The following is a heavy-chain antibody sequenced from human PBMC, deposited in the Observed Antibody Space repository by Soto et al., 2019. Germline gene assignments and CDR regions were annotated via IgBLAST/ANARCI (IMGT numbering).Heavy chain of an antibody. CDR3: AHNALLVYCSSTSCLQYFDY. CDR1: GFSLSTSGVG. J-gene: IGHJ4*02. V-gene: IGHV2-5*01. Sequence: QITLKESGPTLVKPTQTLTLTCTFSGFSLSTSGVGVGWIRQPPGKALEWLACLYWNDDKRYSPTLKSRLTIHNDTSKKQVVLTMTNKDPVDTATYYCAHNALLVYCSSTSCLQYFDYWGQGTLVTVSS. CDR2: LYWNDDK. D-gene: IGHD2-2*01.